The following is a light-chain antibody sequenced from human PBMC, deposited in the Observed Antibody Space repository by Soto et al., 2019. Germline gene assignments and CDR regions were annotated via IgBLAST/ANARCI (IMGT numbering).Light chain of an antibody. CDR3: QQYCSSPFT. CDR2: GAS. CDR1: QSVSSSY. V-gene: IGKV3-20*01. J-gene: IGKJ3*01. Sequence: EIVLTQSPGTLSLSPGERATLSCRASQSVSSSYLAWYQQKPGQAPRLLIYGASSRATGIPDTFSGSGSSTDLTLTISRLEPEDFAVYYCQQYCSSPFTFGPGTKVDIK.